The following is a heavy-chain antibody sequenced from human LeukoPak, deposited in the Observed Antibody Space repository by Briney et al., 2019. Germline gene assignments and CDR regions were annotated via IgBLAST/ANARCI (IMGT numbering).Heavy chain of an antibody. D-gene: IGHD2-15*01. V-gene: IGHV4-30-2*01. CDR1: GGSISSGGYY. Sequence: PSETLSLTCTVSGGSISSGGYYWSWIRQPPGKGLEWIGYIYHSGSTYYNPSLKSRVTTSVDRSKNQFSLKLSSVTAADTAVYYCARSPKLPHDAFDIWGQGTMVTVSS. CDR2: IYHSGST. CDR3: ARSPKLPHDAFDI. J-gene: IGHJ3*02.